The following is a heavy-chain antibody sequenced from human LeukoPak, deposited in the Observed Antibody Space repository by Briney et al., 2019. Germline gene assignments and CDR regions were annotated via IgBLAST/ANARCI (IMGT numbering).Heavy chain of an antibody. J-gene: IGHJ3*02. D-gene: IGHD3-22*01. CDR1: GFTFSGSA. CDR3: TRHGGRDYYDSSEDAFDI. V-gene: IGHV3-73*01. Sequence: GGSLRLSCAASGFTFSGSAMHWVRQASGKGLEWVGRIRSKAHSYATAYAASVKGRFTISRDDSKNTAYMQMNSLKTEDTAVYYCTRHGGRDYYDSSEDAFDIGGQGTMVIVSS. CDR2: IRSKAHSYAT.